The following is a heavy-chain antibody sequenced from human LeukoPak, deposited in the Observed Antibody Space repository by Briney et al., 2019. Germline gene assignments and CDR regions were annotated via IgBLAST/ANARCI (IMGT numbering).Heavy chain of an antibody. Sequence: PGGSLRLSCAASGFTFGSQWMSWVRQAPGKGPEWVASIKQDGSQIYCVDSVKGRFTISRDNAQNSLYLQMNSLRAEDTAIYFCAREYFWGQGTLVTVSS. CDR2: IKQDGSQI. J-gene: IGHJ4*02. V-gene: IGHV3-7*01. CDR3: AREYF. CDR1: GFTFGSQW.